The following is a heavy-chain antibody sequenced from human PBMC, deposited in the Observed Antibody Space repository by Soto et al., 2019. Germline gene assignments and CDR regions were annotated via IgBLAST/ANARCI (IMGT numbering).Heavy chain of an antibody. Sequence: RGSLLLSCASSVFTFSIYGMDWVRQAPGKGLEWVAVIWYDGSNKYYADSVKGRFTISRDNSKNTLYLQMNSLRAEDTAVYYCARDRSYYHYGMDVWGQGTTVTVSS. CDR2: IWYDGSNK. CDR3: ARDRSYYHYGMDV. V-gene: IGHV3-33*01. CDR1: VFTFSIYG. J-gene: IGHJ6*02.